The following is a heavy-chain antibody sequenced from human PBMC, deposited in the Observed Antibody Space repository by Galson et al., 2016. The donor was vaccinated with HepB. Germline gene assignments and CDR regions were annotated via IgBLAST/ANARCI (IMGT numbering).Heavy chain of an antibody. J-gene: IGHJ4*02. CDR2: ISWNSRL. CDR1: GFTFDDYA. Sequence: SLRLSCAASGFTFDDYAMQWVRQTQGKGLEWVAGISWNSRLGYADSVKGRFTISRDNAKSSLYLQMNSLRPEDTALYFCAKDLTREYSYGPGFDSWGQGTLVTVSS. D-gene: IGHD5-18*01. CDR3: AKDLTREYSYGPGFDS. V-gene: IGHV3-9*01.